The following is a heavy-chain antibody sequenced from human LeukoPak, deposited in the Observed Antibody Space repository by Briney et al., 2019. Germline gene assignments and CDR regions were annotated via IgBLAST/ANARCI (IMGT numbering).Heavy chain of an antibody. CDR2: ISSSGSTI. V-gene: IGHV3-48*03. D-gene: IGHD1-26*01. J-gene: IGHJ6*04. CDR1: GFTFSSYE. CDR3: SRHEDGGRYPWDV. Sequence: GGSLRLSCAASGFTFSSYEMNWVRQAPGKGLEWVSYISSSGSTIYYADSVKGRFTISRDNAKNSLYLQMNSLKTEDTAVYFCSRHEDGGRYPWDVWGKGTTVTISS.